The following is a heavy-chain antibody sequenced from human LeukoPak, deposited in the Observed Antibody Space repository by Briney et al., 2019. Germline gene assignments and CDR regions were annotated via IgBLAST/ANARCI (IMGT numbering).Heavy chain of an antibody. CDR1: GYSLSRGYY. D-gene: IGHD3-22*01. Sequence: SETLSLTCSVSGYSLSRGYYWAWIRQSPGRGLEWIGTVYHIGNTYYNPSLESRASMSVDTSTNEFSLTLKSVTAADTAVYYCARAGWIITSAIDYWGQGALVTVSS. V-gene: IGHV4-38-2*02. J-gene: IGHJ4*02. CDR3: ARAGWIITSAIDY. CDR2: VYHIGNT.